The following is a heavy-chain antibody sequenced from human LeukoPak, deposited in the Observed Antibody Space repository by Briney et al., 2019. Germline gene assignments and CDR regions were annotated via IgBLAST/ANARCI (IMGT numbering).Heavy chain of an antibody. D-gene: IGHD4-23*01. CDR3: AGHGPHYGGTFFDY. V-gene: IGHV4-59*08. J-gene: IGHJ4*02. Sequence: PSETLSLTCTVSGGSISSYYWSWIRQPPGKGLEWIGYIYYSGSTNYNPSLKSRVTISVDTSKNQFSLKLSSVTAADTAVYYCAGHGPHYGGTFFDYWGQGTLVTVSS. CDR2: IYYSGST. CDR1: GGSISSYY.